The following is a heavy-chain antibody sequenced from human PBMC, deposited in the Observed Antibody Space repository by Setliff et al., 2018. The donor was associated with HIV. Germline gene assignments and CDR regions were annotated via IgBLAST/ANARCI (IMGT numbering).Heavy chain of an antibody. CDR1: GYSINTAYY. CDR2: FHHSGST. V-gene: IGHV4-38-2*01. J-gene: IGHJ4*02. CDR3: ARHFYGYYGSNGLPIQY. D-gene: IGHD3-22*01. Sequence: SETLSLTCAVSGYSINTAYYWGWIRQSPGKGLEWIGGFHHSGSTHYNPSLKSRVTISIDTSKNQFSLNLSSVAAADTAVYYCARHFYGYYGSNGLPIQYWGQGTLVTVSS.